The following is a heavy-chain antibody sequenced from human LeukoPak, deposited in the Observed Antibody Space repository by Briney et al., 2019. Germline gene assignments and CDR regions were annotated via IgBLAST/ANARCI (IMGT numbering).Heavy chain of an antibody. J-gene: IGHJ6*02. D-gene: IGHD6-13*01. CDR1: GFTVSSNY. V-gene: IGHV3-30*18. CDR2: ISYDGSNK. CDR3: AKDTIAAAWDYGMDV. Sequence: GGSLRLSCAASGFTVSSNYMSWVRQAPGKGLEWVAVISYDGSNKYYADSVRGRFTISRDNSKNTLYLQMNSLRAEDTAVYYCAKDTIAAAWDYGMDVWGQGTTVTVSS.